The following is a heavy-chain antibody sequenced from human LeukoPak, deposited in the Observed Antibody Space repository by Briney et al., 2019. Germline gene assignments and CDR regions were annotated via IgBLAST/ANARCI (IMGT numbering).Heavy chain of an antibody. V-gene: IGHV3-33*01. J-gene: IGHJ4*02. CDR2: IWYDGSNK. CDR1: GFTFSSYG. CDR3: ASDSTDFRYCTNGVCFYFDY. Sequence: GGSLRLSCAASGFTFSSYGMHWVRQAPGKGLEWVAVIWYDGSNKYYADSVKGRFTISRDNSKNTLYLQMNSLRAEDTAVYYCASDSTDFRYCTNGVCFYFDYWGQGTLVTVSS. D-gene: IGHD2-8*01.